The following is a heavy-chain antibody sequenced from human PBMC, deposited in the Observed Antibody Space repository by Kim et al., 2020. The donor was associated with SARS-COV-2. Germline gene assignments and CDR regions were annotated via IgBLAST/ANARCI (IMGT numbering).Heavy chain of an antibody. CDR2: IWYDGSNK. CDR3: AKAGYYYGSGLPGDH. J-gene: IGHJ4*02. CDR1: GFIFSGYG. D-gene: IGHD3-10*01. Sequence: GGSLRLSCVASGFIFSGYGMHWVRQAPGKRLEWVAVIWYDGSNKYYADSVKGRFTISRDNSKDTVYLQMNSLRAEDTAVYYCAKAGYYYGSGLPGDHWGQGTLVTVSS. V-gene: IGHV3-33*03.